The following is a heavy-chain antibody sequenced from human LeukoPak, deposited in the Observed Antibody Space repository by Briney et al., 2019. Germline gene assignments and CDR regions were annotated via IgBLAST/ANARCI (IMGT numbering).Heavy chain of an antibody. D-gene: IGHD1-26*01. CDR1: GGSFSGYY. Sequence: SETLSLTCAVYGGSFSGYYWGWIRQPPGKGLEWIGEINHSGSTNYNPSLKSRVTISVDTSKNQFSLKLSSVTAADTAVYYCATVGATFDYWGQGTPVTVSS. CDR2: INHSGST. CDR3: ATVGATFDY. J-gene: IGHJ4*02. V-gene: IGHV4-34*01.